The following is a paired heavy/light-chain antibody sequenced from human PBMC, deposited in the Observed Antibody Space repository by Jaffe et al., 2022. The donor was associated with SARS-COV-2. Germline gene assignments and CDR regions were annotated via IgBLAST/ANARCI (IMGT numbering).Heavy chain of an antibody. V-gene: IGHV3-23*01. Sequence: EVQLLESGGGLVQPGGSLRLSCAASGFTFSIYAMSWVRQAPGKGLEWVLGISGSGDRTYYADSVKGRFTISRDNSKNTLYLQMNSLRAEDTAVYYCAKGWGSGGSWSDYWGQGTLVTVSS. J-gene: IGHJ4*02. CDR1: GFTFSIYA. CDR2: ISGSGDRT. CDR3: AKGWGSGGSWSDY. D-gene: IGHD2-15*01.
Light chain of an antibody. Sequence: EIVLTQSPGTLSLSPGERATLSCRASQSVSSSYLAWYQQKPGQAPRLLIYGAASRASGIPDRFSGSGSGTDFTLTISRLEPEDFAVYYCQQYGSSPWGFGQGTRLEIK. CDR3: QQYGSSPWG. V-gene: IGKV3-20*01. J-gene: IGKJ5*01. CDR1: QSVSSSY. CDR2: GAA.